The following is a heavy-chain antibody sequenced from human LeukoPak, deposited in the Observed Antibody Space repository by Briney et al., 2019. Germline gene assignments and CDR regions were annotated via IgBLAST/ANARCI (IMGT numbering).Heavy chain of an antibody. CDR1: GFTFSNYA. CDR2: ISGSDGST. J-gene: IGHJ4*02. CDR3: AKGRGYCTGGSCYSDY. D-gene: IGHD2-15*01. Sequence: GGSLRLSCTASGFTFSNYAMSWVRQAPGKGLEWVSTISGSDGSTYYADSVRGRFTISRDNSKNTLYLQMNSLRVEDTAIYYCAKGRGYCTGGSCYSDYWGQGTVVTVSS. V-gene: IGHV3-23*01.